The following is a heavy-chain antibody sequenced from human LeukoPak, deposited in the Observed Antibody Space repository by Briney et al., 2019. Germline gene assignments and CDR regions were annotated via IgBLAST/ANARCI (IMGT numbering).Heavy chain of an antibody. CDR2: IISSSSYT. J-gene: IGHJ3*01. CDR1: GFTFSDFY. Sequence: GGSLRLSCAASGFTFSDFYMGWVRQAPGEGLEWVSYIISSSSYTNYADSVKGRFTISRDNAKNSLYLQMNSLRAEDTAVYYCARDFGAYCGGDCYSYAFDFWGQGTVVTVSS. V-gene: IGHV3-11*05. CDR3: ARDFGAYCGGDCYSYAFDF. D-gene: IGHD2-21*02.